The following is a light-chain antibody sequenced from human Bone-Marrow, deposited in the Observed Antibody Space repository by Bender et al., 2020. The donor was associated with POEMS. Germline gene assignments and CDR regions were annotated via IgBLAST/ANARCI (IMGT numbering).Light chain of an antibody. V-gene: IGLV6-57*01. Sequence: NFMLTQPHSVSGSPGKTVTISCTRSSGSIASDYVQWYQQRPGSSPTTLIYDDNQRPSGVPDRFSGSIDSSSNSASLTISGLKTEDEADYYCQSYDTNSHEVFGGGTKLTVL. CDR2: DDN. J-gene: IGLJ3*02. CDR1: SGSIASDY. CDR3: QSYDTNSHEV.